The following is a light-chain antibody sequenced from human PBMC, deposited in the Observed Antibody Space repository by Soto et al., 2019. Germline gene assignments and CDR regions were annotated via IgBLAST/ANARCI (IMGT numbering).Light chain of an antibody. CDR2: NNN. Sequence: QSVLTQPPSASGTPGQGVTISCSGSTSNIGIKPVYWYQQLPGTSPKLLIYNNNQRPSGVHDRFSGSKSDTSASLAISGLRSEDEADYYCATWDYRLNAVFGGGTKLTFL. CDR1: TSNIGIKP. J-gene: IGLJ3*02. V-gene: IGLV1-44*01. CDR3: ATWDYRLNAV.